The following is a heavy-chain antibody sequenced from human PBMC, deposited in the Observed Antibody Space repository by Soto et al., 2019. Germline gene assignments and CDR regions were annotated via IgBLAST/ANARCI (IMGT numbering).Heavy chain of an antibody. V-gene: IGHV3-53*02. J-gene: IGHJ5*02. CDR3: AKIAVAGTSWFDP. CDR1: GFTVSSNY. Sequence: EVQLVETGGGLIQPGGSLRLSCAACGFTVSSNYMSWVRQAPGKGLEWVSVIYSGGSTYYADSVKGRFTISRDNSKNTLYLQMNSLRAEDTAVYYCAKIAVAGTSWFDPWGQGTLVTVSS. CDR2: IYSGGST. D-gene: IGHD6-19*01.